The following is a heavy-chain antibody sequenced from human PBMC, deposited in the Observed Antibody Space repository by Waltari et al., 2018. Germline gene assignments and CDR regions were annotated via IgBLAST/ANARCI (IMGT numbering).Heavy chain of an antibody. CDR2: IYHRGST. CDR1: GYSISSGYY. V-gene: IGHV4-38-2*02. D-gene: IGHD3-16*02. CDR3: ARDNVITFGGVIVDY. Sequence: QVQLQESGPGLVKPSETLSLTCAVSGYSISSGYYWGWSRQPPGKGLEWIGSIYHRGSTYYNPSLKIRVTISVDTSKNQFSLKLSSVTAADTAVYYCARDNVITFGGVIVDYWGQGTLVTVSS. J-gene: IGHJ4*02.